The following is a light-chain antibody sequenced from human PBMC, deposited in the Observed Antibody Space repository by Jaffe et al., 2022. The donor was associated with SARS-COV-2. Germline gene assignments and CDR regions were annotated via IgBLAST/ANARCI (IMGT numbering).Light chain of an antibody. CDR3: QHYATYPIT. J-gene: IGKJ5*01. CDR2: AAS. CDR1: QGVSRW. Sequence: DIQMTQSPSSVSAFVGDRVTISCRASQGVSRWLAWYQQKPGKAPKSLIYAASRLQSGVPSRFSGSGSGTDFTLTISSLQPEDVATYYCQHYATYPITFGQGTRLEIK. V-gene: IGKV1D-16*01.